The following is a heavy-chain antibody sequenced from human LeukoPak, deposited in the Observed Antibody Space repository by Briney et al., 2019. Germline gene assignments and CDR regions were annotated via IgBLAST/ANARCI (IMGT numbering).Heavy chain of an antibody. Sequence: SETLSLTCTVSGGSISSYYWSWIRLPAGKGLEWIGRRFTSGSTNYNPSLKSRVTISRDTSKNQFSLQLSSVTAADTAVYFCGRRHYGVGFEIWGQGTKVTVSS. D-gene: IGHD2-8*01. CDR1: GGSISSYY. CDR3: GRRHYGVGFEI. V-gene: IGHV4-4*07. J-gene: IGHJ3*02. CDR2: RFTSGST.